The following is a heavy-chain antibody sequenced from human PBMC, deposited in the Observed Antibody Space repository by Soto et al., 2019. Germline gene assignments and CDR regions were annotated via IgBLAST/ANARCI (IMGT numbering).Heavy chain of an antibody. J-gene: IGHJ1*01. D-gene: IGHD6-6*01. Sequence: QVQLVQSGAEVKKPGSSVKVSCKASGGTFSSYAISWVRQAPGQGLEWMGGIIPIFGTANYGQKFQGRVTITADESTRTAYMELSSLRSEDTAVYYCARGGIWYSSSSGYFQHWGQGTLVTVSS. CDR3: ARGGIWYSSSSGYFQH. CDR1: GGTFSSYA. CDR2: IIPIFGTA. V-gene: IGHV1-69*01.